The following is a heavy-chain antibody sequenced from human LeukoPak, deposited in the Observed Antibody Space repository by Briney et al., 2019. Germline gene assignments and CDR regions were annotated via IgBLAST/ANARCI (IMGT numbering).Heavy chain of an antibody. D-gene: IGHD3-22*01. Sequence: WETLSLTCAVYGGSFSGYYWSWIRQPPGKGLEWIGEILHSGSTNYNPSLKSRVTISVDTSKNQFSLKLSSVTAADTAVYYCARGPHTGVNYYDSSGYYYWGQGTLVTVSS. J-gene: IGHJ4*02. CDR2: ILHSGST. CDR1: GGSFSGYY. V-gene: IGHV4-34*01. CDR3: ARGPHTGVNYYDSSGYYY.